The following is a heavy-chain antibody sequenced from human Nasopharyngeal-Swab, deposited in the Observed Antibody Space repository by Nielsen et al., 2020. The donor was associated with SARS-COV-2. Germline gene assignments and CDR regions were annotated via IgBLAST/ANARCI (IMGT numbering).Heavy chain of an antibody. V-gene: IGHV3-73*01. D-gene: IGHD2-15*01. CDR2: IRSKGNTYAT. J-gene: IGHJ4*02. CDR3: TRCGGGCYSGRDY. Sequence: GASLKISCAASGFTFSDSAIHWVRPASGKGLEWVGRIRSKGNTYATAYAASVKGRFIIFRDDPTTTAYLQMNSLKTEDTAVYYCTRCGGGCYSGRDYWGQGTLVTVSS. CDR1: GFTFSDSA.